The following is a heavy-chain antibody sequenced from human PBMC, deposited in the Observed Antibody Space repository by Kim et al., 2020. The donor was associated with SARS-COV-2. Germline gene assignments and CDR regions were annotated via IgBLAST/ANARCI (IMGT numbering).Heavy chain of an antibody. Sequence: SVKVSCKASGGTFSSYAISWVRQAPGQGLEWMGGIIPIFGTANYAQKFQGRVTITADESTSTAYMELSSLRSEDTAVYYCARDIPENSSGYYSERDWGQGTLVTVSS. D-gene: IGHD3-22*01. CDR1: GGTFSSYA. J-gene: IGHJ4*02. V-gene: IGHV1-69*13. CDR3: ARDIPENSSGYYSERD. CDR2: IIPIFGTA.